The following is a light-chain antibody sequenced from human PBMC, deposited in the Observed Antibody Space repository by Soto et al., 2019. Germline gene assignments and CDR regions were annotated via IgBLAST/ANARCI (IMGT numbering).Light chain of an antibody. V-gene: IGKV3-11*01. CDR2: DTS. CDR3: QQRFSWPPT. Sequence: EIGLTQSPATLSLSPGERATLSCRASQSVSRYLALYQQKPGQAHRLVIHDTSTSATGVPDTFSGSGSGTAVTLTLSSLEPEDVAMYYCQQRFSWPPTFGGGTHVEIK. J-gene: IGKJ4*02. CDR1: QSVSRY.